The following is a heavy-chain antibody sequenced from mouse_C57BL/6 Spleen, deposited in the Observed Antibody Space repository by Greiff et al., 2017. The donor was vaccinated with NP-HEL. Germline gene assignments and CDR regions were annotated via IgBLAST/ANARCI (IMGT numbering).Heavy chain of an antibody. J-gene: IGHJ1*03. Sequence: QVQLQQSGPGLVQPSQSLSITCTVSGFSLTSYGVHWVRQPPGKGLEWLGVIWSGGSTDYNAAFISRLSISKDNSKSQVFFKMNSLQADDTAIYYCAKNYYYGSSYDWYFDVWGTGTTVTVSS. CDR1: GFSLTSYG. CDR3: AKNYYYGSSYDWYFDV. D-gene: IGHD1-1*01. V-gene: IGHV2-4*01. CDR2: IWSGGST.